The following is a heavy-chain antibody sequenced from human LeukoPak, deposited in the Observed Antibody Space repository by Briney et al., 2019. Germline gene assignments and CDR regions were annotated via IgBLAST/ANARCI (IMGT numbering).Heavy chain of an antibody. J-gene: IGHJ3*02. D-gene: IGHD3-9*01. CDR3: ARPPASLRYFPQTIAFDI. V-gene: IGHV4-34*01. CDR2: INHSGST. CDR1: GGSFSGYY. Sequence: PETLSLTCAVYGGSFSGYYWSWIRQPPGKGLEWIGEINHSGSTNYNPSLKSRVTISVDTSKNQFSLKLSSVTAADTAVYYCARPPASLRYFPQTIAFDIWGQGTMVTVSS.